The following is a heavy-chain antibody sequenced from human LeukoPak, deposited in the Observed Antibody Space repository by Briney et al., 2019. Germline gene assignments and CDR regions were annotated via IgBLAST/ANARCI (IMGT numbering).Heavy chain of an antibody. V-gene: IGHV3-33*08. J-gene: IGHJ3*02. Sequence: GGSLRLSCAASGFTFSSYAMHWVRQAPGKGLEWVAVVWYDGNTKYYADSVKGRFTISRDNSMNTLYLQMNSLRAEDTAVYYCARDYYYGSGSRRNDAFDIWGQGTMVIVSS. D-gene: IGHD3-10*01. CDR3: ARDYYYGSGSRRNDAFDI. CDR2: VWYDGNTK. CDR1: GFTFSSYA.